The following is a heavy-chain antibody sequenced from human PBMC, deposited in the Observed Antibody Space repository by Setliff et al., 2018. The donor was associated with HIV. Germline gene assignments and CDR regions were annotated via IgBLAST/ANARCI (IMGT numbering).Heavy chain of an antibody. V-gene: IGHV1-69*13. J-gene: IGHJ6*03. Sequence: SVKVSCKSSGGTFKSYGISWVRQAPGQGLEWMGGIIPTFGTTNYAMRFQGRLTISADDSTSTAYLELTSLRSDDTAVYYCARDNGLLPQPHYFHYYMDVWGPGTMVTVSS. CDR3: ARDNGLLPQPHYFHYYMDV. CDR1: GGTFKSYG. D-gene: IGHD3-22*01. CDR2: IIPTFGTT.